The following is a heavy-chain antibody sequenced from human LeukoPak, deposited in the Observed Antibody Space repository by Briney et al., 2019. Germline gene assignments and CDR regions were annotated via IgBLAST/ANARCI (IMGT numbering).Heavy chain of an antibody. J-gene: IGHJ6*03. D-gene: IGHD2-8*01. CDR1: GFTFSSYS. Sequence: GGSLRLSCAASGFTFSSYSMNWVRQAPGKGLEWVAFIRYNGNNQYYADSVKGRFTISRDNSKNTLYLQMNSLKGDDTAVYYCAKDALRCTNGVCYTGDYYYYYMDVWGKGTTVTVSS. V-gene: IGHV3-30*02. CDR2: IRYNGNNQ. CDR3: AKDALRCTNGVCYTGDYYYYYMDV.